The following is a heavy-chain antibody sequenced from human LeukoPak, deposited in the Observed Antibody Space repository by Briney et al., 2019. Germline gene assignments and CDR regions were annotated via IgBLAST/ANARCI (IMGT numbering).Heavy chain of an antibody. Sequence: SGTLSLTCSVSGYSISSGYYWVWIRQPPGKGLDWIGSIYHSGNTYYNPSLKSRVTVSVDTSKNQFSLKLSSVTAADTAVYYCARRSGSYPDWFDPWGQGTLVTVSS. D-gene: IGHD1-26*01. CDR2: IYHSGNT. V-gene: IGHV4-38-2*02. CDR1: GYSISSGYY. J-gene: IGHJ5*02. CDR3: ARRSGSYPDWFDP.